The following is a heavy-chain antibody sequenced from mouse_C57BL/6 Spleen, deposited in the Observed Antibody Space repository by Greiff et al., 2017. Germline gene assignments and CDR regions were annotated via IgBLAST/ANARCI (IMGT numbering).Heavy chain of an antibody. CDR2: IDPSDSYT. V-gene: IGHV1-69*01. D-gene: IGHD3-1*01. Sequence: QVQLQQPGAELVMPGASVKLSCKASGYTFTSYWMHWVKQRPGQGLEWIGEIDPSDSYTNYNQKFKGKSTLTVDKSSSTAYMQLSSLTSEDSAVYYCARMGLTYYAMDYWGQGTSVTVSS. J-gene: IGHJ4*01. CDR1: GYTFTSYW. CDR3: ARMGLTYYAMDY.